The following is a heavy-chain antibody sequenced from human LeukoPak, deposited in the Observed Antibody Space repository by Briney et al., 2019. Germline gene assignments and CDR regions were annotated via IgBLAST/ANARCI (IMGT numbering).Heavy chain of an antibody. Sequence: RTSETLSLTCAVSGGSITSGNWWTWVRQSPGKGLEWIGEIHHGGTTHYNPSLKSRVTISVDKSKNQFSLKLNSVTAADTAVYYCAKKDYYYMDVWGKGTTVTVSS. CDR3: AKKDYYYMDV. CDR2: IHHGGTT. V-gene: IGHV4-4*02. J-gene: IGHJ6*03. CDR1: GGSITSGNW.